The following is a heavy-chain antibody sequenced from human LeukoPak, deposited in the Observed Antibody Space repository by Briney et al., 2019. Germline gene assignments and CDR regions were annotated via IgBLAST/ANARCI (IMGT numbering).Heavy chain of an antibody. J-gene: IGHJ4*02. CDR1: GFTFRNYE. D-gene: IGHD3-22*01. V-gene: IGHV3-48*03. CDR3: ARGPPNYFDSSGYFYL. Sequence: GGSLRLSCAASGFTFRNYEMNWVRQAPGKGLEWVSYISSSGGAIYFADSVKGQFTISRDNTKNSLYLQMNSLRAEDTGVYYCARGPPNYFDSSGYFYLWGQGTLVTVSS. CDR2: ISSSGGAI.